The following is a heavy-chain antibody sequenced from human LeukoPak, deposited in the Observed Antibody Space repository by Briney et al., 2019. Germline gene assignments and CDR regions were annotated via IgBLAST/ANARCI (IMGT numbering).Heavy chain of an antibody. CDR2: INHSGST. J-gene: IGHJ4*02. CDR1: GGSFSGYY. V-gene: IGHV4-34*01. CDR3: ARGRYYYGY. D-gene: IGHD3-22*01. Sequence: SETLSLTCAVYGGSFSGYYWSWIRQPPGKGLEWIGEINHSGSTNYNPSLKSRVTISVDTSKNQFSLKLSSVTAADTAVYYCARGRYYYGYWGQGTLVTVPS.